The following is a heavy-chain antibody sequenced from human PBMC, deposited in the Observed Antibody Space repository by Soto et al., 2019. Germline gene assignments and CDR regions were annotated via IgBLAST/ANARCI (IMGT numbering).Heavy chain of an antibody. CDR3: ARHTPANSLSDH. J-gene: IGHJ4*02. Sequence: QLQLQESGPGLVKPSETLSLTCTVSGGSISSSSYYWGWIRQHPGKGLEWIGSIYYRGSTYYNPTLKSRVPISGDTTTHHFSLKLSSVTAPDTDVYSSARHTPANSLSDHGGQGTLVTLSS. D-gene: IGHD2-15*01. V-gene: IGHV4-39*01. CDR1: GGSISSSSYY. CDR2: IYYRGST.